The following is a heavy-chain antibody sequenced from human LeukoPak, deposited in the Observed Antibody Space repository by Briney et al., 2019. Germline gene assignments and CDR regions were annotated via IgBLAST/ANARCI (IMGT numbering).Heavy chain of an antibody. J-gene: IGHJ4*02. Sequence: GGPLRLSCAASKFAFSSYAMSWVRQAPGKGLEWVSAISGGGGNTYYADSVKGRFTISRDNTKNSLYLQMNSLRAEDTAVFYCARDQYDTWSRRGNFDSWGQGTLVIVSS. CDR3: ARDQYDTWSRRGNFDS. CDR2: ISGGGGNT. V-gene: IGHV3-23*01. D-gene: IGHD3-3*01. CDR1: KFAFSSYA.